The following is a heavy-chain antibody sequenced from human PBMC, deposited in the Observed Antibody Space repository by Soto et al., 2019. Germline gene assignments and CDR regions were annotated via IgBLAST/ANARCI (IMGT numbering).Heavy chain of an antibody. CDR1: GFSFSDYD. V-gene: IGHV3-11*01. CDR2: ISSSGDTK. Sequence: GGSLRLSCAASGFSFSDYDMSWIRQAPGKGLEWVSYISSSGDTKLYAESVKGRFTISRDNAGNSLHLEMNSLRAEDTAVYYCAKLLSLYSSSYLDYWAQGTLVTVSS. J-gene: IGHJ4*02. CDR3: AKLLSLYSSSYLDY. D-gene: IGHD6-13*01.